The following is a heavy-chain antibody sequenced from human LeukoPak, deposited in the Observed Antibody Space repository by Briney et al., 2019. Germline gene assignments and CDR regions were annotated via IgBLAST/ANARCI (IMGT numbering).Heavy chain of an antibody. CDR2: MNPNSGNT. CDR3: ARGLIYFDWLLSNYYYGMDV. D-gene: IGHD3-9*01. V-gene: IGHV1-8*01. Sequence: ASVKVSCKASGYTFTSYDINWVRQATGQGLEWMGWMNPNSGNTGYAQKFQGRVTMTRNTSISTAYMELSSLRSEDTAVYYCARGLIYFDWLLSNYYYGMDVWGQGTTVTVSS. CDR1: GYTFTSYD. J-gene: IGHJ6*02.